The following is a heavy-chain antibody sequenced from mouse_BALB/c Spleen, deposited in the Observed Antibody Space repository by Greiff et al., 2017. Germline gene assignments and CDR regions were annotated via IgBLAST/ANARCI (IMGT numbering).Heavy chain of an antibody. J-gene: IGHJ3*01. CDR1: GYSFTGYY. CDR3: ATSECYDEWAWFAY. V-gene: IGHV1S34*01. CDR2: ISCYNGAT. D-gene: IGHD2-12*01. Sequence: LVKTGASVTISCKASGYSFTGYYMHWVKQSHGKSLEWIGYISCYNGATSYNQKFKGKATFTVDTSSSTDYMQFNSLTSEDSAVDYCATSECYDEWAWFAYWGQGTLVTVSA.